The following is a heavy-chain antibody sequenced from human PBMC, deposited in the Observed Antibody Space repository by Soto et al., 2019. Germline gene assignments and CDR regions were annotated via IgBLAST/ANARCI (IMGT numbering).Heavy chain of an antibody. CDR1: GFTVSSNY. CDR3: ARGYCSGGSCSDFDL. V-gene: IGHV3-53*04. CDR2: IYSGGST. J-gene: IGHJ2*01. Sequence: EVQLVESGGGLVQPGGSLRLSCAASGFTVSSNYMSWVRQAPGKGLEWVSVIYSGGSTYYADSVKGRFTISRHNSKNTLYLQMNSLRAEDTAVYYCARGYCSGGSCSDFDLWGRGTLVTVSS. D-gene: IGHD2-15*01.